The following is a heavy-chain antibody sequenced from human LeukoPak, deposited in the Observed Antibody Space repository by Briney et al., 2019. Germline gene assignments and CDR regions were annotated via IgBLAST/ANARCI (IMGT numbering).Heavy chain of an antibody. CDR1: GFTFSSYA. CDR2: ISYDGSNK. Sequence: GRSLRLSCAASGFTFSSYAMHWVRQAPGKGLEWVAVISYDGSNKYYADSVKGRFTISRDNSKNTLYLQMNSLRAEDTAVYYCARTRRYCSGGSCPERWEYYYYYGMDVWGQGTTVTVSS. J-gene: IGHJ6*02. D-gene: IGHD2-15*01. CDR3: ARTRRYCSGGSCPERWEYYYYYGMDV. V-gene: IGHV3-30*04.